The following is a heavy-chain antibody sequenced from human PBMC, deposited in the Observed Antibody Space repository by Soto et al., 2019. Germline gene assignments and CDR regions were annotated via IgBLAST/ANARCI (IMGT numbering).Heavy chain of an antibody. J-gene: IGHJ5*02. CDR1: GASISSRSSY. D-gene: IGHD6-13*01. CDR3: ATTRGIALGGSFDH. V-gene: IGHV4-39*01. Sequence: SDTLSLTCIVSGASISSRSSYWGWIRQPPGKGLEWVGTFYSGSTYNNPSLKSRVTISVDTSKNQFSLKLSSVAAEDTAIYYCATTRGIALGGSFDHWGQGTLVTVSS. CDR2: FYSGST.